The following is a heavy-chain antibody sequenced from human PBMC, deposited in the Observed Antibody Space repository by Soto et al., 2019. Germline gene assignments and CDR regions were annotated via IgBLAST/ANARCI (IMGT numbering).Heavy chain of an antibody. Sequence: QVQLVQSGPEVKKPGASVKVSCKASGYTFTSYGIGWVRQATGQGPEWMAWISTYKGFTDYSQNLQDRVTVTTDTSTGTAFLELRSLRSDDTAMYYCARVRYDDSGGDIWGQGAMVTVSS. CDR3: ARVRYDDSGGDI. V-gene: IGHV1-18*01. J-gene: IGHJ3*02. CDR2: ISTYKGFT. CDR1: GYTFTSYG. D-gene: IGHD1-26*01.